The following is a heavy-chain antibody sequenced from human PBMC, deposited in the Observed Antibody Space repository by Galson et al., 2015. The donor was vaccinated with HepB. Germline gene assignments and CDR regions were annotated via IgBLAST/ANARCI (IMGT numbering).Heavy chain of an antibody. V-gene: IGHV1-18*04. CDR3: ARDEGTYYDILTDYYSPAF. D-gene: IGHD3-9*01. CDR1: GYIFTDYG. Sequence: SVKVSCKASGYIFTDYGLSWVRQAPGQGLEWMGWISAYSGHTNYAQNVQDRLTMTTDTSTSTAYMELRSLRSDDTAVYYCARDEGTYYDILTDYYSPAFWGQGTLVTVSS. CDR2: ISAYSGHT. J-gene: IGHJ4*02.